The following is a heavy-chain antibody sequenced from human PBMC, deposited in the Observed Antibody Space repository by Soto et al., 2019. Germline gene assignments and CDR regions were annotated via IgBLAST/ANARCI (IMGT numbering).Heavy chain of an antibody. Sequence: EVQLVESGGGLVQPGGSLRLSCATSGFILSDCAMNWVRQAPGKGLEWVSYIRSSSSVIDYADSVKGRFPVSRENARNSLYLQMNSLRAEDTAVYYCARDLSWGSNWYYYMDVWGKGTTVTVSS. CDR1: GFILSDCA. V-gene: IGHV3-48*01. J-gene: IGHJ6*03. CDR2: IRSSSSVI. D-gene: IGHD7-27*01. CDR3: ARDLSWGSNWYYYMDV.